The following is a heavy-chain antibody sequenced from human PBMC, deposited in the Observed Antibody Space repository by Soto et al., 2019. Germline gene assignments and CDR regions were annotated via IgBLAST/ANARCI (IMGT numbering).Heavy chain of an antibody. V-gene: IGHV1-69*01. D-gene: IGHD3-10*01. CDR1: GDMFRNSA. CDR3: ARARLSNGDPNIYFFYGLDV. CDR2: IIPLFRKT. Sequence: QVQLVQSGAEVKRPGSSVKVSCKASGDMFRNSAFTWVRQAPGQGLAWMGVIIPLFRKTNVAQNVQGRVTITADESTSSLYMEASSLTSEDTAVYYCARARLSNGDPNIYFFYGLDVWGQGTTITVSS. J-gene: IGHJ6*02.